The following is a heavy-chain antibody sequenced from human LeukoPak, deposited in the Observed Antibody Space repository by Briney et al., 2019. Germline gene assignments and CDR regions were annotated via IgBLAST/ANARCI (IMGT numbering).Heavy chain of an antibody. D-gene: IGHD5-18*01. J-gene: IGHJ3*02. Sequence: ASVKVSCKASGYTFINYAINWGRQAPGQRLEWVGWINAVNGNTKYSPKFQGRVSITRDTSASTAYMELSSLRSEDTAVYYCATAFRVQLWLNAFDIWGQGTMVTVSS. CDR1: GYTFINYA. CDR3: ATAFRVQLWLNAFDI. CDR2: INAVNGNT. V-gene: IGHV1-3*01.